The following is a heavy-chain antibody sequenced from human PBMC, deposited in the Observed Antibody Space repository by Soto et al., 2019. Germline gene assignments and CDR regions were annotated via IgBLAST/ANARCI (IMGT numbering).Heavy chain of an antibody. CDR1: GVSITTNGYP. Sequence: SETLSLTCAVSGVSITTNGYPWSWIRQPPGKGLEWIGYIYPSGTIFYNPSLNSRVTISADTSNNQFSLKLTSVTAADTAVYFCATYTAFAKYYFDYWGRGTLVTVSS. V-gene: IGHV4-30-2*01. CDR3: ATYTAFAKYYFDY. CDR2: IYPSGTI. D-gene: IGHD3-16*01. J-gene: IGHJ4*02.